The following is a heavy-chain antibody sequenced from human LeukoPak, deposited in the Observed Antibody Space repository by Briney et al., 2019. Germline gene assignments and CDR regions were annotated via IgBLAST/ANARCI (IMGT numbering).Heavy chain of an antibody. J-gene: IGHJ4*02. D-gene: IGHD3-22*01. CDR1: GFTFDDA. Sequence: PGGSLRLSCAASGFTFDDAMHRVRQAPGKGLEWVSSISWNSNSIDYADSVKGRFTISRDNAKNSLYLQLNSLRAEDMALYYCARGRYYHDTSGYYSLDYWGQGNLVTVSS. V-gene: IGHV3-9*03. CDR2: ISWNSNSI. CDR3: ARGRYYHDTSGYYSLDY.